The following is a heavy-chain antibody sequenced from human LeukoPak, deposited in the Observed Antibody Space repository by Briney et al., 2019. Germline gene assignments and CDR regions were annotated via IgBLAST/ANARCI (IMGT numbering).Heavy chain of an antibody. CDR3: ARVAERVLWFGELFYFDY. Sequence: PSETLSLTCAVSGGSISSSNWWSWVRQPPGKGLEGIGEIYHSGSTNYNPSLKSRVTISVDKPKNQFSLKLSSVTAADTAVYYCARVAERVLWFGELFYFDYWGQGTLVTVSS. CDR2: IYHSGST. V-gene: IGHV4-4*02. J-gene: IGHJ4*02. D-gene: IGHD3-10*01. CDR1: GGSISSSNW.